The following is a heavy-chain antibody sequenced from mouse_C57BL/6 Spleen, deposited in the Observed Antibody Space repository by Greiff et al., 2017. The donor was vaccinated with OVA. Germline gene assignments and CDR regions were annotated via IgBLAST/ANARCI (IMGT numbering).Heavy chain of an antibody. CDR3: ARETAQATSWFAY. J-gene: IGHJ3*01. V-gene: IGHV1-54*01. CDR1: GYAFTNYL. Sequence: VKLQQSGAELVRPGTSVKVSCKASGYAFTNYLIEWVKQRPGQGLEWIGVINPGSGGTNYNEKFKGKATLTADKSSSTAYMQLSSLTSEDSAVYFCARETAQATSWFAYWGQGTLVTVSA. CDR2: INPGSGGT. D-gene: IGHD3-2*02.